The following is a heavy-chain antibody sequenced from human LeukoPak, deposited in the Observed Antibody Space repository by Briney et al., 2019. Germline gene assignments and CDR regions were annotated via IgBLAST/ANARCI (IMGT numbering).Heavy chain of an antibody. CDR1: GFTFDDYA. CDR2: ISWEGQTT. Sequence: GGSLRLSCAASGFTFDDYAMHWVCQAPGKGLEWVALISWEGQTTYYADSVRGRFTISRDNSKNSLYLQMNSLRTEDTAFYYCTRDTDYGSATNYFDSWGQGTLVSVSS. V-gene: IGHV3-43*01. J-gene: IGHJ4*02. CDR3: TRDTDYGSATNYFDS. D-gene: IGHD3-10*01.